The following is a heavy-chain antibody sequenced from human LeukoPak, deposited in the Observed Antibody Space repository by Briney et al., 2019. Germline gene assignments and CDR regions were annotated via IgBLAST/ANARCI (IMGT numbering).Heavy chain of an antibody. CDR2: ISSSGSTI. Sequence: GGSLRLSCAASGFTVSSYEMNWVRQAPGKGLEWVSYISSSGSTIYYADSVKGRFTISRDNAKNSLYLQMNSLRAEDTAAYYCAKVVSGTYYYYYMDVWGKGTTVTISS. CDR3: AKVVSGTYYYYYMDV. CDR1: GFTVSSYE. D-gene: IGHD3-10*01. J-gene: IGHJ6*03. V-gene: IGHV3-48*03.